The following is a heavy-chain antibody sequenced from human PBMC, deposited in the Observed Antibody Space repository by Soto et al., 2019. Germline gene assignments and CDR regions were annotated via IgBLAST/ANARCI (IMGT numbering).Heavy chain of an antibody. CDR3: ARAADYYDRNGYAYDRAFDM. V-gene: IGHV3-53*01. CDR2: IYIECRT. CDR1: ASAFRYPY. Sequence: GGSLRLPCAPPASAFRYPYVSWVRHTQGKGLEGVSIIYIECRTFTADSVKGRFSVSTDKSKTTVYLQMDSLRVEDTALYYCARAADYYDRNGYAYDRAFDMWGQVTMVTVSS. J-gene: IGHJ3*02. D-gene: IGHD3-22*01.